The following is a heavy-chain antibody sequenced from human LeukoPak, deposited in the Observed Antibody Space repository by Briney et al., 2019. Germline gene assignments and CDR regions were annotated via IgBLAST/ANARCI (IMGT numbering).Heavy chain of an antibody. CDR1: GFTFSSYS. V-gene: IGHV3-21*01. CDR2: ISGNSNFI. D-gene: IGHD5-12*01. J-gene: IGHJ3*02. Sequence: GGSLRLSCAASGFTFSSYSMNWVRQAPGKGLEWVSSISGNSNFIYYADSVKGRFTISRDNAKNSLYLQMNSLRAEDTAVYYCARANYDHDAFDICGQGTMVTVSS. CDR3: ARANYDHDAFDI.